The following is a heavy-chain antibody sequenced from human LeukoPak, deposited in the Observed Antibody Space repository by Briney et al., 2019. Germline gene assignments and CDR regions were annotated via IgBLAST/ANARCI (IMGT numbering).Heavy chain of an antibody. CDR1: GFIFSSYA. CDR2: INGGGGAT. J-gene: IGHJ3*02. Sequence: GGSLRLSCAASGFIFSSYAMSWVRQAPRKGLEWVSAINGGGGATYYADSVKGRFTISRDNSKNTLYLQMNSLRGEDTAVYYCAKSYSNSRRDAFDIWGQGTMVTVSS. D-gene: IGHD6-6*01. CDR3: AKSYSNSRRDAFDI. V-gene: IGHV3-23*01.